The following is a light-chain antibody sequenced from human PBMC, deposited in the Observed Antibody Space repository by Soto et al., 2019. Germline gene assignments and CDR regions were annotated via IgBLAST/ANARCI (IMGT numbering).Light chain of an antibody. Sequence: DIQMTQSPSSLSASVGDRVTITCQASQDINNYLNWYQQKPGKAPKLLIYDASNLETGVPTRFSGSGSGTDFTLTISSLQPEDFATYYCQQSYSTSWTFGQGTKVELK. CDR2: DAS. J-gene: IGKJ1*01. V-gene: IGKV1-39*01. CDR3: QQSYSTSWT. CDR1: QDINNY.